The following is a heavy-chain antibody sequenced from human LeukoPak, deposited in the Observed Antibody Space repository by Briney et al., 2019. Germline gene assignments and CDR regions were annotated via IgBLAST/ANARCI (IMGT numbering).Heavy chain of an antibody. CDR2: IYYSGST. V-gene: IGHV4-59*01. CDR1: GGSISNYY. Sequence: SSETLSLTCTVSGGSISNYYWSWIRQPPGKGLEWIGYIYYSGSTNYNPSLKSRVTISVDTSKNQFSLKLSSVTAADTAVYYCAREVPPPAFYYDSSGYYFDYWGQGTLVTVYS. J-gene: IGHJ4*02. D-gene: IGHD3-22*01. CDR3: AREVPPPAFYYDSSGYYFDY.